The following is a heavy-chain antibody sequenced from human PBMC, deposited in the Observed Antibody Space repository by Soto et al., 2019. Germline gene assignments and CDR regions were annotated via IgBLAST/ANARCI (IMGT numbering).Heavy chain of an antibody. J-gene: IGHJ4*02. V-gene: IGHV5-51*01. D-gene: IGHD6-19*01. CDR3: ARRIAVAGEAPYLDY. CDR1: GYSFTSYW. CDR2: IYPGDSGT. Sequence: HGESLKISCKGSGYSFTSYWIGWVRQMPGKGLEWMGIIYPGDSGTRYSPSFQGQVTISADKSISTAYLQWSSLKASDTAMYYCARRIAVAGEAPYLDYWGQGTLVTVSS.